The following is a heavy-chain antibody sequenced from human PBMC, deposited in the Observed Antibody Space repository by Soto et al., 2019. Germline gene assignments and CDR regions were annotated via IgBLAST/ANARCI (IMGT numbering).Heavy chain of an antibody. D-gene: IGHD1-26*01. CDR1: GGTFSSYA. Sequence: QVKLMQSGAEVKKPGSSVKVSCKASGGTFSSYAISWVRQAPGQGLEWMGGIIPICGTANYAQKFQGRGTIAADESSSTAYMEMRSLRSEDTAVYYCAGVCGVGWFDPWGQGTLVTFSS. J-gene: IGHJ5*02. CDR3: AGVCGVGWFDP. V-gene: IGHV1-69*01. CDR2: IIPICGTA.